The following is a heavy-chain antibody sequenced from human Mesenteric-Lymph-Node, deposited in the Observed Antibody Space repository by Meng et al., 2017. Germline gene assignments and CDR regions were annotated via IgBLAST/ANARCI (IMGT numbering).Heavy chain of an antibody. V-gene: IGHV4-34*01. D-gene: IGHD3-22*01. Sequence: GSLRLSCAVYGGSFSGYYWSWIRQPPGKGLEWIGEINHSGSTNYNPSLKSRVTISVDTSKNQFSLKLSSVTAADTAVYYCASHTMIVVVRDFPFDYWGQGTLVTVSS. CDR2: INHSGST. CDR3: ASHTMIVVVRDFPFDY. J-gene: IGHJ4*02. CDR1: GGSFSGYY.